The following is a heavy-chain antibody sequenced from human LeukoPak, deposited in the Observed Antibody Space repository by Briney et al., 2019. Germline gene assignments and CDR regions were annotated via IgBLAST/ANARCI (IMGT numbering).Heavy chain of an antibody. CDR2: ISGSGGST. D-gene: IGHD6-19*01. Sequence: GGSLRLSCAASGFTFSSYAMSWVRQAPGKGLEWVSAISGSGGSTYYADSVKGRSTISRDNSKNTLYLQMNSLRAEDTAVYYCAKGTLGIAVAGDFDYWGQGTLVTVSS. J-gene: IGHJ4*02. CDR1: GFTFSSYA. CDR3: AKGTLGIAVAGDFDY. V-gene: IGHV3-23*01.